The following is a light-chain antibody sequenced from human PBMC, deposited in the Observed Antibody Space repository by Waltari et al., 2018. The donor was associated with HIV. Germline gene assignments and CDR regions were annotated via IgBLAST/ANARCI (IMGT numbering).Light chain of an antibody. CDR1: SSNIESNY. V-gene: IGLV1-47*01. CDR3: AVWDDSLSAQL. CDR2: RNT. Sequence: QSVLTQSPSTSGTPGQRVTISCSGSSSNIESNYVSWFQQVPGPAPKLRLFRNTHRPSGCSDRFSGSVSGTSASLAISGLRSEDEADYYCAVWDDSLSAQLFGGGTKLTVL. J-gene: IGLJ3*02.